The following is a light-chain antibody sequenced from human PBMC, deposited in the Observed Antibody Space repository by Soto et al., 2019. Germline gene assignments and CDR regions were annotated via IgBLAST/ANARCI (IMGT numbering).Light chain of an antibody. Sequence: EIVMTQSPATLSMSPGDRATLSCRASQSVTSNLAWYQQKPGQAPRLLIFGASTRATGIPARFSGSGSETEFTLTISSLQSEDFAVYYCQQYNNWPLTFGGGTKVEIK. V-gene: IGKV3-15*01. CDR3: QQYNNWPLT. J-gene: IGKJ4*01. CDR1: QSVTSN. CDR2: GAS.